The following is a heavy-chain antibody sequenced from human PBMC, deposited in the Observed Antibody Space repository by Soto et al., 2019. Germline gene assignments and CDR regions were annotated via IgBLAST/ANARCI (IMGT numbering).Heavy chain of an antibody. V-gene: IGHV4-39*01. CDR1: GGSVSNSNYY. CDR3: VSQRTSVLTQAYFDY. D-gene: IGHD2-8*01. CDR2: VYYRGRS. J-gene: IGHJ4*02. Sequence: TLSLTCTVSGGSVSNSNYYWGWIRQSPGKGLEWIGSVYYRGRSYSKSSVKSRVTISVDTSKNQFSLNLNSVTASDTAVYYCVSQRTSVLTQAYFDYWGPGAMVTVYS.